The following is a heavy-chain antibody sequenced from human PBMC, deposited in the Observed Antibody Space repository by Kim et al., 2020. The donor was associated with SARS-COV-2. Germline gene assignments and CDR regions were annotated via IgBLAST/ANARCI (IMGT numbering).Heavy chain of an antibody. J-gene: IGHJ4*02. V-gene: IGHV4-4*07. CDR3: ARAKGGSTSYLDY. D-gene: IGHD2-2*01. Sequence: SNPSLKSRVTMSVDTSKNQFSLKLSSVTAADTAVYYCARAKGGSTSYLDYWGQGTLVTVSS.